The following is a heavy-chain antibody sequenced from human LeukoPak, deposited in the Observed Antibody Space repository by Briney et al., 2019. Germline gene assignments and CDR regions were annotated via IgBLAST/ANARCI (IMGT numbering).Heavy chain of an antibody. V-gene: IGHV3-53*01. CDR2: IYSGGST. J-gene: IGHJ6*03. CDR3: AKGAADRYYYYYMDV. Sequence: GGSLRLSCAASGFTVSSNYMSWVRQAPGKGLEWVSVIYSGGSTYYADSVKGRFTISRDNSKNTLYLQMNSLRAEDTAVYYCAKGAADRYYYYYMDVWGKGTTVTVSS. CDR1: GFTVSSNY. D-gene: IGHD6-13*01.